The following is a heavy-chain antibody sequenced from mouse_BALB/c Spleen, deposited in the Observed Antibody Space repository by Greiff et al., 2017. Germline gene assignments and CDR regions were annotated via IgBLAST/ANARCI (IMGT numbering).Heavy chain of an antibody. V-gene: IGHV3-6*02. CDR2: ISYDGSN. CDR3: ARGGPFYAMDY. J-gene: IGHJ4*01. Sequence: EVQLLESGPGLVKPSQSLSLTCSVTGYSITSGYYWNWIRQFPGNKLEWMGYISYDGSNNYNPSLKNRISITRDTSKNQFFLKLNSVTTEDTATYYCARGGPFYAMDYWGQGTSVTVSS. CDR1: GYSITSGYY.